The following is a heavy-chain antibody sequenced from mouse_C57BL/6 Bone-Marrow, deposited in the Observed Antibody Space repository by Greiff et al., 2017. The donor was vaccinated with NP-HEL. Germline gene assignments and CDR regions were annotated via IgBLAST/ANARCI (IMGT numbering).Heavy chain of an antibody. Sequence: QVQLQQSGAELMKPGASVKLSCKATGYTFTGYWIEWVKQRPGHGLEWIGEILPGSGSTNYNEKFKGKATFTADTSSNTAYMKLSSLTTEDSAIYYCARYEDGNYCDYWGQGTTLTVSS. CDR1: GYTFTGYW. CDR3: ARYEDGNYCDY. J-gene: IGHJ2*01. V-gene: IGHV1-9*01. D-gene: IGHD2-1*01. CDR2: ILPGSGST.